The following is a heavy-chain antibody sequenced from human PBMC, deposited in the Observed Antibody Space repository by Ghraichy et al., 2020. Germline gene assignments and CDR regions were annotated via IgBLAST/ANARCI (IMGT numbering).Heavy chain of an antibody. CDR3: ARGGYYDSSGYYHYFDY. CDR2: IYSGGST. J-gene: IGHJ4*02. CDR1: GFTVSSNY. Sequence: GGSLRLSCAASGFTVSSNYMSWVRQAPGKGLEWVSVIYSGGSTYYADSVKGRFTISRDNSKNTLYLQMNSLRAEDTAVYYCARGGYYDSSGYYHYFDYWGQGTLVTVSS. D-gene: IGHD3-22*01. V-gene: IGHV3-53*01.